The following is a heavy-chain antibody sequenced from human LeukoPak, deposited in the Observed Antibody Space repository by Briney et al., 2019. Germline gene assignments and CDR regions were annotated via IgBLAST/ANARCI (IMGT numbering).Heavy chain of an antibody. V-gene: IGHV3-30*04. D-gene: IGHD6-13*01. CDR2: ISYDGSKK. Sequence: GGSLRLSCAASGFTFNTYAMHWVRQAPGKGLEWVAVISYDGSKKYYGDSVRGRFTISRDDSKNTLYLQMNSLRAEDTAVYYCAKDPRRYSRTGGYFDYWGQGTLVTVSS. J-gene: IGHJ4*02. CDR1: GFTFNTYA. CDR3: AKDPRRYSRTGGYFDY.